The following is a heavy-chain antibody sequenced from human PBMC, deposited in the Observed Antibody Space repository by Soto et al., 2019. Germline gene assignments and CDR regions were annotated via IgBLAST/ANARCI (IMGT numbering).Heavy chain of an antibody. CDR1: GYIFSNYY. V-gene: IGHV1-46*01. D-gene: IGHD1-26*01. J-gene: IGHJ5*02. CDR2: INPSGSST. Sequence: QVQLVQSGAEVKKPGASVKVSCKASGYIFSNYYIHWVRQAPGQGFEWMGIINPSGSSTRYAQKFQGRVTMTRDTSSSTVYMELSSLRFDDTAVYYCARDVGDSGSHWFDPWGQGSLVTVSS. CDR3: ARDVGDSGSHWFDP.